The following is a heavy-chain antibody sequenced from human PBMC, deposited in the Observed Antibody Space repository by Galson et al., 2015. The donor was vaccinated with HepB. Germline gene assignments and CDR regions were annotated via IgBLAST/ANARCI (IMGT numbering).Heavy chain of an antibody. V-gene: IGHV3-7*01. CDR2: IKQDGSGK. J-gene: IGHJ3*02. D-gene: IGHD5-18*01. CDR1: GFTFSNYW. CDR3: AREGFSYGSYDAFDI. Sequence: SLRLSCAASGFTFSNYWMSWVRQAPRKGLEWVANIKQDGSGKYYVDSVKGRFTISRDNAKNSLYLQMNSLRAEDTAVYYCAREGFSYGSYDAFDIWGQGTMVTVSS.